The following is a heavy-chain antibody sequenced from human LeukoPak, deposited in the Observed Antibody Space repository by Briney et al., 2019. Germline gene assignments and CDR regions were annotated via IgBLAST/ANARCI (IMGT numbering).Heavy chain of an antibody. Sequence: SVKVSCKASGGTFSSYAVSWVRQAPGQGLEWMGRIIPILGIANYAQKFQGRVTITADKSTSTAYMELSSLRSEDTAVYYCAREVLWFGELLNWFDPWGQGTLVTVSS. V-gene: IGHV1-69*04. D-gene: IGHD3-10*01. J-gene: IGHJ5*02. CDR3: AREVLWFGELLNWFDP. CDR1: GGTFSSYA. CDR2: IIPILGIA.